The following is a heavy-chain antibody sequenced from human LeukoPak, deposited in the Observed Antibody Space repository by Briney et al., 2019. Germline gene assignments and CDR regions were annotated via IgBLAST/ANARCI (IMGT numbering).Heavy chain of an antibody. Sequence: GGSLRLSCAASGFTFSSYAMSWVRQAPGKGLEWVSAISGSGGRTYYADSVKGRLTISRDSSKNTLYLQMNSLRAKDTAVYYCAKVRDSSSWYWFDPWGQGTLVTVSS. V-gene: IGHV3-23*01. D-gene: IGHD6-13*01. CDR1: GFTFSSYA. J-gene: IGHJ5*02. CDR2: ISGSGGRT. CDR3: AKVRDSSSWYWFDP.